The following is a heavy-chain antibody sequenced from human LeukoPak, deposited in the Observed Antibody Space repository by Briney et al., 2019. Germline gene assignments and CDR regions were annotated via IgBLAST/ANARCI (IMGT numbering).Heavy chain of an antibody. Sequence: GGSLRLSYAASGFTFSSYGMHWVRQAPGKGLEWVAVMSYDGTNKYYADSVKGRFTISRDNSKNTLYLQMNSLRAEDTAVYYCAKGYYGSGSYYNEGLYFDYWGQGTLVTVSS. D-gene: IGHD3-10*01. V-gene: IGHV3-30*18. CDR1: GFTFSSYG. J-gene: IGHJ4*02. CDR3: AKGYYGSGSYYNEGLYFDY. CDR2: MSYDGTNK.